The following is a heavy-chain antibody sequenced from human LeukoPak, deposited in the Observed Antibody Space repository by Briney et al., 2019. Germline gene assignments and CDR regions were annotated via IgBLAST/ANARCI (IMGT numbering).Heavy chain of an antibody. V-gene: IGHV1-69*06. CDR2: IIPIFGTA. CDR3: ARDWGGQDIVVVVAAYYFDY. CDR1: GGTFSSYA. Sequence: SVKVSCKASGGTFSSYAISWVRQAPGQGLEWMGGIIPIFGTANYAQRFQGRVTITADKSTSTAYMELSSLRSEDTAVYYCARDWGGQDIVVVVAAYYFDYWGQGTLVTVSS. D-gene: IGHD2-15*01. J-gene: IGHJ4*02.